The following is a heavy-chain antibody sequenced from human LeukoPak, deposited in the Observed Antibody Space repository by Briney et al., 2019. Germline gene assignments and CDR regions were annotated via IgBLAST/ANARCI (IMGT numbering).Heavy chain of an antibody. J-gene: IGHJ4*02. CDR2: IYASGST. CDR3: ARHKYGLWTDC. V-gene: IGHV4-4*09. Sequence: SETLSLTCTVSGASINSDYWSWIRQPPGKGLEWIGYIYASGSTNYNPSLKSRVTISVDTSKNQFSLRLSSVTAADTAVYYCARHKYGLWTDCWGQGTLVTVSS. D-gene: IGHD3-10*01. CDR1: GASINSDY.